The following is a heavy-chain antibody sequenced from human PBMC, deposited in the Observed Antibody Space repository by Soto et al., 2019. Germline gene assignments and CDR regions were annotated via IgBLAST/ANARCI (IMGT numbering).Heavy chain of an antibody. V-gene: IGHV3-33*01. J-gene: IGHJ4*02. Sequence: GGSLRLSCAASGFTFSSYGMHWVRQAPGKGLEWVAVIWYDGSNKYYADSVKGRFTISRDNSKNTLYMQMNSLRAEDMAVYYCARDPRYSSSWYYFDYWGQGTLVNVS. CDR1: GFTFSSYG. D-gene: IGHD6-13*01. CDR2: IWYDGSNK. CDR3: ARDPRYSSSWYYFDY.